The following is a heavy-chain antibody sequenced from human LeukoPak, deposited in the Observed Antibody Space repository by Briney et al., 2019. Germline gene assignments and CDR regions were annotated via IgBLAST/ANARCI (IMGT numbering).Heavy chain of an antibody. Sequence: GGSLRLSCAASGFTFTNAWMTWVRQAPGKGLEWVGLIKSKTDGGTTDYAAPVKGRFTISRDDSKTTLYLQMNSLKVEDTAVYYCTTGAWIQLWLADYWGRGTLVTVSS. V-gene: IGHV3-15*01. CDR2: IKSKTDGGTT. CDR3: TTGAWIQLWLADY. J-gene: IGHJ4*02. D-gene: IGHD5-18*01. CDR1: GFTFTNAW.